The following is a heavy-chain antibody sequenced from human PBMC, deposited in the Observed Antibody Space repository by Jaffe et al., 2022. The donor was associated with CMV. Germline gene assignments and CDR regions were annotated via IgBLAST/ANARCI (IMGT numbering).Heavy chain of an antibody. CDR3: ARITYDGPPGDYSYYMDV. Sequence: QVQLQESGPGLVKPSETLSLTCSVSSGSMSSSYWTWIRRPPGKGLEWIGNIYYTGTTSYNPSLKSRVTISADASRSLFSLRLSSVTAADTAVYYCARITYDGPPGDYSYYMDVWGKGATVTVSS. J-gene: IGHJ6*03. D-gene: IGHD1-1*01. V-gene: IGHV4-59*01. CDR1: SGSMSSSY. CDR2: IYYTGTT.